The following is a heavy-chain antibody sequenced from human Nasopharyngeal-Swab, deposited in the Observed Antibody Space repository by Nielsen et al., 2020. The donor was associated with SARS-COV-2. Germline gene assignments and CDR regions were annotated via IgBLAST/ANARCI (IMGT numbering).Heavy chain of an antibody. CDR3: ARLSNYDFWSGYYAYMDV. J-gene: IGHJ6*03. V-gene: IGHV1-8*01. CDR1: GYTFTSYD. CDR2: MNPNSGNT. D-gene: IGHD3-3*01. Sequence: ASVKVSCKASGYTFTSYDINWVRQATGQGLEWMGWMNPNSGNTGYAQKFQGRVTMTRNTSISTAYMELSSLRSEDTPVYYCARLSNYDFWSGYYAYMDVWGKGTTVTVSS.